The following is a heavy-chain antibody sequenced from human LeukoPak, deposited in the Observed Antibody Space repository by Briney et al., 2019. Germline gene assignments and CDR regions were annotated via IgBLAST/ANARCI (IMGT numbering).Heavy chain of an antibody. V-gene: IGHV4-34*01. Sequence: PSETLSLTCAVYGGSFSGYYWSWIRHPPGKGLEWIGEINHSGSTNYNTSLKSRVTISVDTSKNQFSLKLGSLTAADTAVYYCARAMDYGGNSGRVDSWGQGTPVTVSS. J-gene: IGHJ4*02. CDR2: INHSGST. CDR3: ARAMDYGGNSGRVDS. CDR1: GGSFSGYY. D-gene: IGHD4-23*01.